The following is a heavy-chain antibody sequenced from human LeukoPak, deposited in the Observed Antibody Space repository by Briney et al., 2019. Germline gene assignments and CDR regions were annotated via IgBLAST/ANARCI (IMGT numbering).Heavy chain of an antibody. D-gene: IGHD6-13*01. J-gene: IGHJ5*02. V-gene: IGHV3-9*01. CDR1: GFTFDDYA. CDR2: ISWNSGSI. Sequence: GGSLRLSCAASGFTFDDYAMHWVRQAPGKGLEWVSGISWNSGSIGYADSVKGRFTISRDNAKNSLYLQMNSLRAEDTAVYYCARDLGALKQQLPYNWFDPWGQGTLVTVSS. CDR3: ARDLGALKQQLPYNWFDP.